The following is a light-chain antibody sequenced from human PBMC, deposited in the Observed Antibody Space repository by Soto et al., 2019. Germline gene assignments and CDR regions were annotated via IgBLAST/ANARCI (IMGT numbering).Light chain of an antibody. CDR1: SSDVGGYNH. J-gene: IGLJ3*02. CDR3: SSYTSRNTRV. CDR2: DVS. Sequence: QSALTQPASVSGSPGQSITISCTGTSSDVGGYNHVSWYQQHPGKAPKLMIYDVSNRPSGVSNRFSGSKSGNTASLSISGLQPEDEADYRCSSYTSRNTRVFGGGTKLTVL. V-gene: IGLV2-14*01.